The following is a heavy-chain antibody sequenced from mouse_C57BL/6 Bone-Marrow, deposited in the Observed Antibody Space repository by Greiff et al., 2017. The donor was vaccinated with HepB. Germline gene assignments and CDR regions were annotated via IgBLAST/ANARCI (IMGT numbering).Heavy chain of an antibody. J-gene: IGHJ3*01. Sequence: QVQLQQSGAELARPGASVKLSCKASGYTFTSYGISWVKQRTGQGLEWIGEIYPRSGNTYYNEKFKGKATLTADKSSSTAYMELRSLTSEDSAVYFCARPYGSSSAGFAYWGQGTLVTVSA. V-gene: IGHV1-81*01. D-gene: IGHD1-1*01. CDR1: GYTFTSYG. CDR2: IYPRSGNT. CDR3: ARPYGSSSAGFAY.